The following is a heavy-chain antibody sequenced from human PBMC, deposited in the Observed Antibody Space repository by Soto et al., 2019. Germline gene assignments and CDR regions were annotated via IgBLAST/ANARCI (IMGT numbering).Heavy chain of an antibody. Sequence: EVQLLESGGGLVQPGGSLRLSCAASGFTFSSYGMNWVRQAPGKGLEWVSGISDNGGSSYNADSAKGRFTISRDNSKNTLYLQMNSLRADDTAVYYCARGHYYENSGFGDGWYFDLWGRGTLVTVSS. CDR1: GFTFSSYG. V-gene: IGHV3-23*01. CDR3: ARGHYYENSGFGDGWYFDL. J-gene: IGHJ2*01. D-gene: IGHD3-22*01. CDR2: ISDNGGSS.